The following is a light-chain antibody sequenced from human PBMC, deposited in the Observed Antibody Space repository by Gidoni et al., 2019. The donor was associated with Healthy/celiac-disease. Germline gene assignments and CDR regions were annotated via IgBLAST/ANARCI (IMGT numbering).Light chain of an antibody. CDR3: IQDYNYPRT. CDR2: AAS. CDR1: QGIRND. Sequence: AIQMTQSPSSLSASVGDRVTITCRASQGIRNDLGWYQQKPGKAPKLLIYAASSLQSGVPSRFSGSGSGTDFTLTISSLQPEDFATYYCIQDYNYPRTFXQXTKLEIK. V-gene: IGKV1-6*01. J-gene: IGKJ2*01.